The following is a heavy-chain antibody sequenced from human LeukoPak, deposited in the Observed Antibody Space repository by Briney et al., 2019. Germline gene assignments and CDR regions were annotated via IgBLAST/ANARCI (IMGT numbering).Heavy chain of an antibody. CDR3: ARPGYSGSLEY. CDR1: GYAFTTNW. D-gene: IGHD1-26*01. V-gene: IGHV5-51*01. J-gene: IGHJ4*02. CDR2: FYPADSDT. Sequence: GESLKISCKGSGYAFTTNWIGWVRQMPGKGLEWMGIFYPADSDTRYSPSFQGQVTISADKSISTAYLQWNSLKASDTAMYYCARPGYSGSLEYWGQGTLVTVSS.